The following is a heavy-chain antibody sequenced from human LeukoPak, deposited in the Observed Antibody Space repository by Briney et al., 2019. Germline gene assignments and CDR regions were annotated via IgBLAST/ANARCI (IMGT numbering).Heavy chain of an antibody. V-gene: IGHV4-30-4*01. CDR3: ARISTFGGVIVFDY. Sequence: SETLSLTCTVSGGSISSGDYYWSWIRQPPGKGLEWIGYIYYSGSTYYNPSLKSRVTISVDRSKNQFSLKLSSVTAADTAVYYCARISTFGGVIVFDYWGQGTLVTVSS. CDR2: IYYSGST. J-gene: IGHJ4*02. CDR1: GGSISSGDYY. D-gene: IGHD3-16*02.